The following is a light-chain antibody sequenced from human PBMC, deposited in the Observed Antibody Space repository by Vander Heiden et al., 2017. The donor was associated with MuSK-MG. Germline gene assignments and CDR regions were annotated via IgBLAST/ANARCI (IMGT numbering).Light chain of an antibody. J-gene: IGKJ1*01. V-gene: IGKV1-8*01. CDR1: QGIANY. CDR2: GAS. Sequence: AIRMTPSPSSFSASTGDRVAITCRASQGIANYLAWYQQKPGQAPKLLIDGASTLESGVPSRFSGSGSGTDCTLTISNLQSADFATYYCRQYYSYPQAFGQGTRVEIK. CDR3: RQYYSYPQA.